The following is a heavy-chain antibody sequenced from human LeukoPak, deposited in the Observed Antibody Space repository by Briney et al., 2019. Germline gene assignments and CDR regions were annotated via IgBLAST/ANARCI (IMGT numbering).Heavy chain of an antibody. Sequence: PSETLSLTCTVSGGSISSYYWSWIRQPPGKGLEWIGYIYYSGSTNYNPSLKSRVTISVDRSKNQFSLKLSSVTAADTAVYYCARFSGSYSRSNWFDPWGQGTLVTVSS. D-gene: IGHD1-26*01. J-gene: IGHJ5*02. CDR2: IYYSGST. CDR3: ARFSGSYSRSNWFDP. CDR1: GGSISSYY. V-gene: IGHV4-59*12.